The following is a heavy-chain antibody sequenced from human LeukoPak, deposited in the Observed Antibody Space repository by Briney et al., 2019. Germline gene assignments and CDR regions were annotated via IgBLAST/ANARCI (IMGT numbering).Heavy chain of an antibody. CDR1: GFTFSTYA. D-gene: IGHD3-10*01. CDR3: ARDYYGSGIDY. V-gene: IGHV3-21*06. CDR2: ISSSSTYI. Sequence: GRSLRLSCAASGFTFSTYALHWVRQAPGKGLEWVSFISSSSTYIYYADSLKGRFTISRDNAKNSLYLQMNSLRAEDTAVYYCARDYYGSGIDYWGQGTLVTVSS. J-gene: IGHJ4*02.